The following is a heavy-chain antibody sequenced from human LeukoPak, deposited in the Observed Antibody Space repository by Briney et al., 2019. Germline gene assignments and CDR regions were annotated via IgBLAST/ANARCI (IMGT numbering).Heavy chain of an antibody. CDR2: IYYSGSN. J-gene: IGHJ4*02. D-gene: IGHD2-15*01. CDR3: ARATGGIWRDFDY. Sequence: SQTLSLTCTVSGGSISSGDYYWSWHRQAQGKGLEWLGYIYYSGSNYYNTSQKSRIIISVDTSKNQFSLKLSSVTAADTAVYYCARATGGIWRDFDYWGQGTLVTVSS. V-gene: IGHV4-30-4*01. CDR1: GGSISSGDYY.